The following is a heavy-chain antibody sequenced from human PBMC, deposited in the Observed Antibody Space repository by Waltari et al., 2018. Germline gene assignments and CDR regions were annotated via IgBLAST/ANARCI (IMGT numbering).Heavy chain of an antibody. D-gene: IGHD3-22*01. V-gene: IGHV3-33*01. Sequence: QVQLVESGGGVVPPGRSLRLSCVASGFTFSNYGMHWVHQAPGKGLEWVAVIWYNGSNKDYIDSVKGRFTISRDNSKNTLYLQMNSLRAEDTAIYYCARSRNVVISYGMDVWGQGTTVTVSS. CDR2: IWYNGSNK. CDR1: GFTFSNYG. J-gene: IGHJ6*02. CDR3: ARSRNVVISYGMDV.